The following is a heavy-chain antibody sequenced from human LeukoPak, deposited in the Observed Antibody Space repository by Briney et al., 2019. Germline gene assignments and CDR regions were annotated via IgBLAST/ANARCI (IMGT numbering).Heavy chain of an antibody. CDR1: GGSFSGYY. Sequence: SETLSLTCAVYGGSFSGYYWSWIRQPPGKGLEWIGEINHSGSTNYNPSLKSRVTISVDTSKNQFSLKLSSVTAADTAVYYCARNNLLRTFDYWGQGTLVTVSS. CDR3: ARNNLLRTFDY. V-gene: IGHV4-34*01. CDR2: INHSGST. D-gene: IGHD1-26*01. J-gene: IGHJ4*02.